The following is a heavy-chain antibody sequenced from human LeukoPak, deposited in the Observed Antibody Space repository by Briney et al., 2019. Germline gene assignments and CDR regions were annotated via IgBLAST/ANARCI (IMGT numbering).Heavy chain of an antibody. Sequence: ASVKVSCKASGYTFTSYYMHWVRQATGQGLEWMGWMNPNSGNTGYAQKFQGRVTMTRNTSISTAYMELSSLRSEDTAVYYCASYSGSYFGYDAFDIWGQGTMVTVSS. CDR1: GYTFTSYY. D-gene: IGHD1-26*01. CDR2: MNPNSGNT. CDR3: ASYSGSYFGYDAFDI. V-gene: IGHV1-8*02. J-gene: IGHJ3*02.